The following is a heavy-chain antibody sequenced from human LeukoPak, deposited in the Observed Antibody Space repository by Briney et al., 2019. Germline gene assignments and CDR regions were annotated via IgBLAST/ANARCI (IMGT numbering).Heavy chain of an antibody. V-gene: IGHV3-23*01. CDR1: GFTFTSYS. CDR2: ISGGGGST. J-gene: IGHJ4*02. CDR3: AKGGKWDVTPFDY. Sequence: GGSLRLSCAASGFTFTSYSMNWVRQAPGKGLEWVSTISGGGGSTYYADSVKGRFTISRDNSKNTLYLQVNSLRAEDTAVYHCAKGGKWDVTPFDYWGQGTLVTVSS. D-gene: IGHD1-26*01.